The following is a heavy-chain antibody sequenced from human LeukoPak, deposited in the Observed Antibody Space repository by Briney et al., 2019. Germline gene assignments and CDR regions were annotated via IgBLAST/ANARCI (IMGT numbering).Heavy chain of an antibody. V-gene: IGHV1-24*01. CDR1: GHTLTELS. CDR3: ARVGSTAMVQYYFDY. J-gene: IGHJ4*02. CDR2: FDPEDGET. D-gene: IGHD5-18*01. Sequence: ASVKVSCKVSGHTLTELSMHWVRQAPGKGLEWMGGFDPEDGETIYARKFQGRVTMTEDTSTDTAYMELSSLRSEDTAVYYCARVGSTAMVQYYFDYWGQGTLVTVSS.